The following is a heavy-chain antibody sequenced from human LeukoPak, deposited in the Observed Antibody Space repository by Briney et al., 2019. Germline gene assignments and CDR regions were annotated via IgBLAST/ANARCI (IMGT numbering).Heavy chain of an antibody. CDR3: ARVPTVTFFDY. CDR2: IYYSRST. Sequence: PSETLSLTCTVSGGSISSSSYYWGWIRQPPGKGLEWIGSIYYSRSTYYNPSLKSRVTISVDASKNQFSLKLSSVTAADTAVYYCARVPTVTFFDYWGQGTLVTVSS. V-gene: IGHV4-39*01. D-gene: IGHD4-17*01. J-gene: IGHJ4*02. CDR1: GGSISSSSYY.